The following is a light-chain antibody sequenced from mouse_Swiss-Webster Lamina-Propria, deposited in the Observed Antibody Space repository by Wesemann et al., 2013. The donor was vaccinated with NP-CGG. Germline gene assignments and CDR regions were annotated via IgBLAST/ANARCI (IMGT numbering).Light chain of an antibody. CDR1: QGCGYC. J-gene: IGKJ2*01. CDR3: QQYSSYPYT. V-gene: IGKV6-23*01. Sequence: DIVMTQSHKFMSTSVGDRVSITCKASQGCGYCCSLVINRNQGKSPKLLIYWASTRHTGVPDRFTGSGSGTDFTLTISNVQSEDLADYFCQQYSSYPYTFGGGPSWK. CDR2: WAS.